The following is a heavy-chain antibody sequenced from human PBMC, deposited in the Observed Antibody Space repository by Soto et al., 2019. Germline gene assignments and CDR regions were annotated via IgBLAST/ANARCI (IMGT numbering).Heavy chain of an antibody. Sequence: ESGPTLVNPTQTVTLTCTFSGFSLSTSGVGVGWIRQPPGKALEWLALIYWDDDKRYSPSLKSRLTITKDTSENQVVLTMTNMDPVDTATYYCAHSLIAVTYPGYYFDYWGQGTLVTVPQ. D-gene: IGHD6-19*01. CDR3: AHSLIAVTYPGYYFDY. V-gene: IGHV2-5*02. CDR2: IYWDDDK. J-gene: IGHJ4*02. CDR1: GFSLSTSGVG.